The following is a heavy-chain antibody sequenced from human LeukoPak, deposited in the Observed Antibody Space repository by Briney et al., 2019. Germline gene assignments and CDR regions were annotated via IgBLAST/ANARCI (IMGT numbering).Heavy chain of an antibody. D-gene: IGHD4-17*01. V-gene: IGHV3-30*02. Sequence: GGSLRLSCAASGFTFSSYGVHWVRQAPGKGLEWVAFIRYDGSNKYYADSVKGRFTISRDNSKNTLYLQMNSLRAEDTAVYYYATFYTVTNDYWGQGTLVTVSS. J-gene: IGHJ4*02. CDR2: IRYDGSNK. CDR3: ATFYTVTNDY. CDR1: GFTFSSYG.